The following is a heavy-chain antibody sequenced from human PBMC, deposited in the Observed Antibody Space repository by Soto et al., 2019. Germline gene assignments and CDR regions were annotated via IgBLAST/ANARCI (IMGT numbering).Heavy chain of an antibody. CDR1: GASINDYF. D-gene: IGHD3-22*01. V-gene: IGHV4-59*01. Sequence: SETLSVPWTVAGASINDYFWSWVRQSPGKGLEWIGYIFYSGSTTYSPSLESRVTISVDPSRNQFSLTLTSVTAADTALYYCARYYYDGSGADYWYFDNWGQGTLVTVSS. CDR2: IFYSGST. CDR3: ARYYYDGSGADYWYFDN. J-gene: IGHJ4*02.